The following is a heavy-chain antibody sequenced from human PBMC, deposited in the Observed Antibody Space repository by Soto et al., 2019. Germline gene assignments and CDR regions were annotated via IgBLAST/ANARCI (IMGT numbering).Heavy chain of an antibody. V-gene: IGHV3-30-3*01. CDR1: GCTFSSYS. J-gene: IGHJ6*02. D-gene: IGHD2-15*01. CDR3: RRQLLGGIVVVVAALDV. CDR2: ISYDGSNK. Sequence: GGSLRLSWSASGCTFSSYSMHWVRHAPCKGLEWVAVISYDGSNKYYADSVKGRFTISRDNSKNTLYLQMNSLRAEDTAVYYCRRQLLGGIVVVVAALDVWGQGPRGTVPS.